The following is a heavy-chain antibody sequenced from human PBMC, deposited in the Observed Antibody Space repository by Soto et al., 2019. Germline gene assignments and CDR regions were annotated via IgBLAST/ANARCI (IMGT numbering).Heavy chain of an antibody. CDR2: FDPEDGET. CDR3: ATAVATVIPNWFDP. D-gene: IGHD5-12*01. CDR1: GYTLTELS. Sequence: QVQLVQSGAEVKKPGASVKVSCKVSGYTLTELSMHWVRQAPGKGLEWMGGFDPEDGETIYAQKFQGRVTMTADTSTDTAYMELSSLRSEDTAVYYCATAVATVIPNWFDPWGQGTLVTVSS. V-gene: IGHV1-24*01. J-gene: IGHJ5*02.